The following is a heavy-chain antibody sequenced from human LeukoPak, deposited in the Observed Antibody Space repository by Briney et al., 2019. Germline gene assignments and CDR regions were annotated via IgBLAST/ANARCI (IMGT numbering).Heavy chain of an antibody. CDR2: ISWNSGSI. V-gene: IGHV3-9*01. CDR1: GFTFDDYA. J-gene: IGHJ6*03. D-gene: IGHD6-6*01. Sequence: GRSLRLSCAASGFTFDDYAMHWVRQAPGKGLEWVSGISWNSGSIGYADSVKGRFTISRDNSKNTLYLQMNSLRAEDTAVYYCAKDLSSSGYYYYYMDVWGKGTTVTVSS. CDR3: AKDLSSSGYYYYYMDV.